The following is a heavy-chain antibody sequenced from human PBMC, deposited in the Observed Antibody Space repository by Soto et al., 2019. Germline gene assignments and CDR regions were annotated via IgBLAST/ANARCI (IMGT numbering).Heavy chain of an antibody. CDR2: ISGRGST. V-gene: IGHV3-23*01. J-gene: IGHJ4*02. D-gene: IGHD3-16*02. CDR1: GFTFSSYA. Sequence: EVQLLQYGGGLVQPGESLRLYCAASGFTFSSYAMSWVRQAPGKGLEWVSGISGRGSTNYADSVKGRFAISRDNSKNTLYLQMNSLRAEDTAVYYCAKEKDYEYVWGSYRYTSDYWGQGTLVTVSS. CDR3: AKEKDYEYVWGSYRYTSDY.